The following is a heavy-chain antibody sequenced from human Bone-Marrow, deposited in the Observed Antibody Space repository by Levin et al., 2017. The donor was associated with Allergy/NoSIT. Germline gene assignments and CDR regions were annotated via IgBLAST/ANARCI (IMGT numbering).Heavy chain of an antibody. CDR2: IYDSGST. J-gene: IGHJ4*02. CDR3: ARAASSSGYAFDY. Sequence: SETLSLTCTVSGGSISSFYWSWLRQPPGKGLEWIGYIYDSGSTSYNTSLKSRVTISVDTSRRQFSLKLTSVTAADTAVYFCARAASSSGYAFDYWGQGSLVTVCS. D-gene: IGHD6-19*01. V-gene: IGHV4-59*01. CDR1: GGSISSFY.